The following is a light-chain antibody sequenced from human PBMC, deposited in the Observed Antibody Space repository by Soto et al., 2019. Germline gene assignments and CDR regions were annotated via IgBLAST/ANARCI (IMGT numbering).Light chain of an antibody. CDR1: SSDVGSYNL. Sequence: QSALTQPASVSGSPGQSITISCTGTSSDVGSYNLVSWYQHPPGKAPKLMIYEGSKRPSGVSNRFSGSKSGNTAYLTISGLQAEDEADYYCCSYAGSSISVVFGGGTQLTVL. V-gene: IGLV2-23*01. CDR3: CSYAGSSISVV. CDR2: EGS. J-gene: IGLJ2*01.